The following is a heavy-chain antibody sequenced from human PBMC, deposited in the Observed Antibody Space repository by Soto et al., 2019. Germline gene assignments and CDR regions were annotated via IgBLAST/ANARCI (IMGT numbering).Heavy chain of an antibody. CDR2: INAGNGNT. CDR3: ARGVRLLRFLEWLLYFDY. V-gene: IGHV1-3*01. CDR1: GYTFTSYA. J-gene: IGHJ4*02. D-gene: IGHD3-3*01. Sequence: ASVKVSCKASGYTFTSYAMHWVRQAPGQRLEWMGWINAGNGNTKYSQKFQGRVTITRDTSASTAYMELSSLRSEDTAVYYCARGVRLLRFLEWLLYFDYWGQGTLVTVSS.